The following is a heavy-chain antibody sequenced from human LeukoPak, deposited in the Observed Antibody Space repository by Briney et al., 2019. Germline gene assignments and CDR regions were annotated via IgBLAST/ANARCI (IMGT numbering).Heavy chain of an antibody. CDR3: ATYGSAWGQTRSFDY. D-gene: IGHD6-19*01. V-gene: IGHV3-21*04. CDR1: GFTFAVYS. J-gene: IGHJ4*02. Sequence: GGSLRLSCAASGFTFAVYSMNWVRQAPGKGLEWVSSISSSSSYIFYADSVKGRFTISRDSSKNTLYLQVNSLRAEDTAIYYCATYGSAWGQTRSFDYWGQGTLVTVSS. CDR2: ISSSSSYI.